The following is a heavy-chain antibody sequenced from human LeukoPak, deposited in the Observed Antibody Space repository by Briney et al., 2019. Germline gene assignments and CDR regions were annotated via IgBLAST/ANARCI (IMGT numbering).Heavy chain of an antibody. CDR2: ISAGGGGT. CDR3: VKTFQYSSNWYDY. V-gene: IGHV3-23*01. D-gene: IGHD6-6*01. Sequence: SGGSLRLSCATSGFTFGSHAMSWVRQAPGKRLEWVSSISAGGGGTSYADSVKGRITISRDNSKNTVYLQMNSLRAEDTAVYFCVKTFQYSSNWYDYWGQGTLVTVSS. CDR1: GFTFGSHA. J-gene: IGHJ5*01.